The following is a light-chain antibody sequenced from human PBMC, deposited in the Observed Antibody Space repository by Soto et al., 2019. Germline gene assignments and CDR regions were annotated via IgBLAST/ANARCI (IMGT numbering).Light chain of an antibody. V-gene: IGKV4-1*01. J-gene: IGKJ1*01. CDR1: KSVFHSSNNKNY. CDR3: QQYDSAPWT. Sequence: DIVMTQSPESLPVSLGERATINCKSSKSVFHSSNNKNYLAWYQQKPGQPPQLLFSWASSRESGVPDRFSGSECGTDFTLCICGLRPEDGAVYCCQQYDSAPWTLGQGTKVELK. CDR2: WAS.